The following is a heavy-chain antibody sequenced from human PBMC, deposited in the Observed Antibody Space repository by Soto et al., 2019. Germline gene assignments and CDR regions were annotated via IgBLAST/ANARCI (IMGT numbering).Heavy chain of an antibody. J-gene: IGHJ5*02. D-gene: IGHD1-26*01. CDR3: ARDFGGP. V-gene: IGHV3-7*05. CDR1: GFTFSSYW. CDR2: IKEDGSEK. Sequence: EVQLVESGGGLVQPGGSLRLSCTASGFTFSSYWMNWVRQAPGKGLEWVGNIKEDGSEKFYVDSVKGRFTISRDNAKNSLYLDMNSLRVEDKDIYFCARDFGGPWGQGTLVSVSS.